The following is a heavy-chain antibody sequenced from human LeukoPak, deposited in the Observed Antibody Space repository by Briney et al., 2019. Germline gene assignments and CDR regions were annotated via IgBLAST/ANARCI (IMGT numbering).Heavy chain of an antibody. J-gene: IGHJ5*02. Sequence: SQTLSLTCAISGDSVSSNSAAWNWIRQSPSRGLEWLGRTYYRSKWYNDYAVSVKSRITINPDTSKNQFSLQLNSVTPEDTAVYYCARERVVYYDSSGYPNWFDPWGQGTLVTVSS. CDR3: ARERVVYYDSSGYPNWFDP. V-gene: IGHV6-1*01. D-gene: IGHD3-22*01. CDR1: GDSVSSNSAA. CDR2: TYYRSKWYN.